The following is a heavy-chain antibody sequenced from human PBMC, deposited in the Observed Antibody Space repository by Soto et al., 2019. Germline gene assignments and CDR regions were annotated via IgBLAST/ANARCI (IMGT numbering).Heavy chain of an antibody. J-gene: IGHJ5*02. Sequence: QVQLQESGPGLVQPSGTLSLTCAVSGGSISSTNWWSWVRQPPGKGLEWIGEIYHSGSTNYNPSLKSRVIISVDKSKNQFSLKLSSVTAADPAVYYCARAYDYSSNWFDPWGQGTLVTVSS. D-gene: IGHD4-4*01. V-gene: IGHV4-4*02. CDR2: IYHSGST. CDR1: GGSISSTNW. CDR3: ARAYDYSSNWFDP.